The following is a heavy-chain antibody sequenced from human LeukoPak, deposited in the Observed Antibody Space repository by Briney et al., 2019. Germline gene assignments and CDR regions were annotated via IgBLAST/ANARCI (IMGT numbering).Heavy chain of an antibody. CDR1: GGSISSGGYS. CDR3: AREGQYYFDY. J-gene: IGHJ4*02. CDR2: IYHSGST. Sequence: SQTLSLTCAVSGGSISSGGYSWSWIRQPPGKGLEWIGYIYHSGSTYYNPSLKSRVTMSVDRSKNQFSLKLSSVTAADTAVYYCAREGQYYFDYWGQGTLVTVSS. V-gene: IGHV4-30-2*01.